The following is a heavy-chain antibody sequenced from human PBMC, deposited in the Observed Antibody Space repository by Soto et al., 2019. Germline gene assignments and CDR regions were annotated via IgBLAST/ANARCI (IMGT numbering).Heavy chain of an antibody. Sequence: SVKVSCKASGGTFSSYAISWVRQAPGQGLEWMGGIIPIFGTANYAQKFQGRVTITADKSTSTAYMELSSLRSEDTAVYYCARDNMQLGYNWFDPWGQGTLVTVSS. J-gene: IGHJ5*02. CDR2: IIPIFGTA. V-gene: IGHV1-69*06. D-gene: IGHD6-13*01. CDR1: GGTFSSYA. CDR3: ARDNMQLGYNWFDP.